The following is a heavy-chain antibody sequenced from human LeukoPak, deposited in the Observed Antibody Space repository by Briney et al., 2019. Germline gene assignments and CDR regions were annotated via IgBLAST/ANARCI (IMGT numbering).Heavy chain of an antibody. CDR1: GYTFSNFG. CDR3: ARDGRGHWDTRIWYLGNWFDP. J-gene: IGHJ5*02. Sequence: ASVKVSCKTSGYTFSNFGISWVRQAPGQRPEWMGWISTYSGNTHYAQELQGRVTLTTDTSTSTAYMDLRSLRSDDTAVYYCARDGRGHWDTRIWYLGNWFDPWGQGTLVTVSS. V-gene: IGHV1-18*01. CDR2: ISTYSGNT. D-gene: IGHD6-13*01.